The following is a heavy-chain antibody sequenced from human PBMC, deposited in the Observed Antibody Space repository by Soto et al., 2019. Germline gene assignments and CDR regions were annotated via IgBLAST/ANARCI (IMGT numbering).Heavy chain of an antibody. V-gene: IGHV3-23*01. CDR3: ARRTNGYFAY. CDR2: ISGTGSNT. J-gene: IGHJ4*02. CDR1: GFTFSSYG. Sequence: GGSLRLSCAASGFTFSSYGMHWVRQAPGKGLEWVSAISGTGSNTYYADSVKGRFTISRDNSKNTLYLEMNSLRAEDTAVYYCARRTNGYFAYWGQGALVTVSS. D-gene: IGHD2-8*01.